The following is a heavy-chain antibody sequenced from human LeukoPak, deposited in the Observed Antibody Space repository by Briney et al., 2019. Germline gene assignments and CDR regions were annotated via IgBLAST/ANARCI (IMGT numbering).Heavy chain of an antibody. J-gene: IGHJ5*01. V-gene: IGHV3-43D*03. CDR3: VKDKYSDGFFDY. CDR2: ITWDGGST. Sequence: GGSLRLSCAASGFTFDDYAMNWVRQRPGKGLEWVSLITWDGGSTFYADSARGRFTISRDNNKDSLYLQMNSLRIDDTAFYYCVKDKYSDGFFDYWGHGTLVTVSS. D-gene: IGHD5-12*01. CDR1: GFTFDDYA.